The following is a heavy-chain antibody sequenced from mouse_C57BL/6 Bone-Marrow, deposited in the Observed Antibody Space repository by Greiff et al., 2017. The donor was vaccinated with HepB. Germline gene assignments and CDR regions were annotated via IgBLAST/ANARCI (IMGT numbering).Heavy chain of an antibody. CDR1: GYTFTDYY. V-gene: IGHV1-75*01. D-gene: IGHD2-5*01. J-gene: IGHJ2*01. Sequence: QVQLQQSGPELVKPGASVKISCKASGYTFTDYYINWVKQRPGQGLEWIGWIFPGSGSTYYNEKFKGKATLTVDKSSITAYMLLSSLTSEDSAVYFCARVVTTGFDYWGQGTTLTVSS. CDR3: ARVVTTGFDY. CDR2: IFPGSGST.